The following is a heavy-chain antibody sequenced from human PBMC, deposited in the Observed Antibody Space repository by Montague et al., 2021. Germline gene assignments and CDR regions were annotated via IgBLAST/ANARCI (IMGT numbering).Heavy chain of an antibody. CDR1: GASINGWY. Sequence: SETLSLTCSVSGASINGWYWCWIRQPPGKGLEWIGSVFYSGATNYNPSLKSRVTMSADTSKNQVSLKVNSVTAADTAVYYCARQGFYESGGLFIWGLGTLVTVSS. V-gene: IGHV4-59*01. J-gene: IGHJ4*02. CDR2: VFYSGAT. CDR3: ARQGFYESGGLFI. D-gene: IGHD3-22*01.